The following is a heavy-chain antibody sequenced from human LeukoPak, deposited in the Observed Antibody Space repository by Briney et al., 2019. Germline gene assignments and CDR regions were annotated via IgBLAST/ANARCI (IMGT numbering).Heavy chain of an antibody. CDR2: INSDGSST. D-gene: IGHD5-12*01. Sequence: GGSLRLSCAAPGFTFSSYWMHWVRQAPGKGLVWVSRINSDGSSTSYADSVKGRFTISRDNAKNTLYLQMNSLRAEDTAVYYCAFGGYTSSGGYWGQGTLVTVSS. V-gene: IGHV3-74*01. J-gene: IGHJ4*02. CDR1: GFTFSSYW. CDR3: AFGGYTSSGGY.